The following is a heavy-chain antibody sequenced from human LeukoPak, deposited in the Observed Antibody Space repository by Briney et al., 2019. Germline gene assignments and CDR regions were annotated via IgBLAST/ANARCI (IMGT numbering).Heavy chain of an antibody. Sequence: GASVKVSCKASGYTFISYDINWVRQATGQGLEWMGWMNPNSGDTGYVQKFQGRVTMTRSTSISTAYMELNNLRSEDTAIYYCARGGFSSGSHFDYWGQGTLVTVSS. J-gene: IGHJ4*02. V-gene: IGHV1-8*01. CDR3: ARGGFSSGSHFDY. D-gene: IGHD3-10*01. CDR2: MNPNSGDT. CDR1: GYTFISYD.